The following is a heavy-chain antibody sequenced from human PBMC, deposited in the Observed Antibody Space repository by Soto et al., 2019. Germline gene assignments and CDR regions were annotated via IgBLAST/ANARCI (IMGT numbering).Heavy chain of an antibody. D-gene: IGHD6-13*01. CDR1: GFTFDDYA. Sequence: GGSLRLSCAASGFTFDDYAMHWVRQAPGKGLEWVSLISGDGGSTYYADSVKGRFTISRDNSKNSLYLQMNSLRTEDTAVYYCAKDFKKSSSWTFDYWGQGTLVTVSS. V-gene: IGHV3-43*02. J-gene: IGHJ4*02. CDR2: ISGDGGST. CDR3: AKDFKKSSSWTFDY.